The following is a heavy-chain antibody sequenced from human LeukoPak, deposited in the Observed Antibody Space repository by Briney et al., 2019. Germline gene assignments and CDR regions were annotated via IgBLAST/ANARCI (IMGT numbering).Heavy chain of an antibody. CDR1: GGSFSGYY. J-gene: IGHJ4*02. D-gene: IGHD5-18*01. Sequence: SETLSLTCAVYGGSFSGYYWSWIRQPPGKGLEWIGEINHSGSTNYNPSLKSRVTISVDTSQNQFSLKLSSVTAADTAVYYCAMSVDTAMAVGGFDYWGQGTLVTVSS. CDR2: INHSGST. V-gene: IGHV4-34*01. CDR3: AMSVDTAMAVGGFDY.